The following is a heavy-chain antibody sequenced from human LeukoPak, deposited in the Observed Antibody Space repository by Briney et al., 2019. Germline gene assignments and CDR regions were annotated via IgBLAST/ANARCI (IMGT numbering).Heavy chain of an antibody. Sequence: GGSLRLSCAASGFTFSSYAMSWVRQAPGKGLEWVSAISGSGGSTYYADSVKGRFTISRDNSKNTLYLQMNSLRAEDTAVYYCARHTSMIVVPKPGYFDYWGQGTLVTVSS. CDR2: ISGSGGST. CDR1: GFTFSSYA. J-gene: IGHJ4*02. CDR3: ARHTSMIVVPKPGYFDY. D-gene: IGHD3-22*01. V-gene: IGHV3-23*01.